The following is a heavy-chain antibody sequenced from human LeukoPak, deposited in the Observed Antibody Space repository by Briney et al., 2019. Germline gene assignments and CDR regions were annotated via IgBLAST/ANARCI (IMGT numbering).Heavy chain of an antibody. J-gene: IGHJ4*02. V-gene: IGHV3-21*01. D-gene: IGHD2-15*01. CDR3: ARDEAGGWQPYDY. CDR1: GFTFSSYS. CDR2: ISSSSSYI. Sequence: GGSLRLSCAASGFTFSSYSMNWVRQAPGKGLEWVSSISSSSSYIYYADSVKGRFTISRDNAKNSLYLQMNSLRAEDTAVYYCARDEAGGWQPYDYWGQGTLVTVSS.